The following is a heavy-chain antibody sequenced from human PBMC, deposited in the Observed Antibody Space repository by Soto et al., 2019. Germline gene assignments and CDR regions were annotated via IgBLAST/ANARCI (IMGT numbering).Heavy chain of an antibody. CDR3: AREPNYFDY. Sequence: QVQLVQSGAEVKKPGASVKVSCKASGYTFTSYGISWVRQAPGQGLEWMGWISAHNGNKKYAQKLQGRVTMTTDTSPRTAYLELRRLRSDVTAMYYCAREPNYFDYWGQGTLVTVS. CDR1: GYTFTSYG. J-gene: IGHJ4*02. V-gene: IGHV1-18*01. CDR2: ISAHNGNK.